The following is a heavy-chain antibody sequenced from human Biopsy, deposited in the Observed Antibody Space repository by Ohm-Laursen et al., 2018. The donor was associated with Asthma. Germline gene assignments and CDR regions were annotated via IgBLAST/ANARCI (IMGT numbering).Heavy chain of an antibody. CDR2: VGSDESYT. CDR1: GFTFMTYG. V-gene: IGHV3-33*01. Sequence: SLRLSCAASGFTFMTYGMHWVRQVPGKGLEWVATVGSDESYTDHADSVKGRFTISRDNSKNTLHLQMNSLSPEDTAVYYCARDFSRAIMIGGGREHYFDFWGQGTLVTVSS. J-gene: IGHJ4*02. CDR3: ARDFSRAIMIGGGREHYFDF. D-gene: IGHD3-16*01.